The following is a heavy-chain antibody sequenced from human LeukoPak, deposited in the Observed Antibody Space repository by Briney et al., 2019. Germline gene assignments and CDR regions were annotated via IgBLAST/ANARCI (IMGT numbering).Heavy chain of an antibody. Sequence: PSETLSLTCTVSSGPISCYHWSWLRQPPGKGLEWMGYIYYSGSNNYNPSLKSRAPISVDTSKNKLYLNLSSVTAADTAVYYCAGHSIVGAITAPFDYWGQGTLVTVSS. CDR2: IYYSGSN. CDR3: AGHSIVGAITAPFDY. D-gene: IGHD1-26*01. J-gene: IGHJ4*02. CDR1: SGPISCYH. V-gene: IGHV4-59*12.